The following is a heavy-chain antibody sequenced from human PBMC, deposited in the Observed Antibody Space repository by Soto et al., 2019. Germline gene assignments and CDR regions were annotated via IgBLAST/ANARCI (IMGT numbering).Heavy chain of an antibody. CDR2: IHHVTGT. D-gene: IGHD5-12*01. CDR1: GGSISTTYW. Sequence: QVQLQESGPGLVKPSGTLSLTCAVSGGSISTTYWWRWVRQSPGKGLEWIGEIHHVTGTNYNPSLKSRVSISLDKSKYQLFLRLTSVTVADTAVYYCARNDAYELDVWGQGTTVTVSS. J-gene: IGHJ6*02. V-gene: IGHV4-4*02. CDR3: ARNDAYELDV.